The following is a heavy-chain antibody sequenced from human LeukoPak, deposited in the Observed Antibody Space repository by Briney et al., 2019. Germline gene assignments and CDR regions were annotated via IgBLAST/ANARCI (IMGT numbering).Heavy chain of an antibody. D-gene: IGHD3-3*01. CDR3: ARGGYDRGYGY. V-gene: IGHV1-18*01. CDR2: ISPNRGHT. CDR1: GYTFTNFG. J-gene: IGHJ4*02. Sequence: ASVKVSCTASGYTFTNFGVSWVRQAPGQGLEWVGWISPNRGHTNYAQKLQGRVTTTSDTSTSTAYMELRSLRSDDTAVYYCARGGYDRGYGYWGQGTLVTVSS.